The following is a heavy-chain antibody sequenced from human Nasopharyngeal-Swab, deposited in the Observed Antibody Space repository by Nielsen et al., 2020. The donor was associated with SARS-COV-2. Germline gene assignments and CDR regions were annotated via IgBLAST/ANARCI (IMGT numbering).Heavy chain of an antibody. D-gene: IGHD7-27*01. CDR1: GGSFNGYY. Sequence: SETLSLTCAVYGGSFNGYYWSWIRQSPGKGLECIGEINHSGSTNYNPSLKSRVTISVDTSKTQFSLSLTSVTAADTAVYYCARGRALGGYYDVWGRGTLVTVSS. V-gene: IGHV4-34*01. J-gene: IGHJ2*01. CDR3: ARGRALGGYYDV. CDR2: INHSGST.